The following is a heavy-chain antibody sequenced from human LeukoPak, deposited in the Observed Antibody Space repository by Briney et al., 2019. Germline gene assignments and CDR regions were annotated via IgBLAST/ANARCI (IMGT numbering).Heavy chain of an antibody. CDR3: AKERLGYCNGGSCYVFDY. CDR2: IWYDGGNK. CDR1: GFTFSSYG. Sequence: GGSLRLSCAASGFTFSSYGMHWVRQAPGKGLEWVAVIWYDGGNKYYADSVKGRFTISRDNSKNTLYLQMNSLRAEDTAVYYCAKERLGYCNGGSCYVFDYWGQGTLVTVSS. D-gene: IGHD2-15*01. V-gene: IGHV3-33*06. J-gene: IGHJ4*02.